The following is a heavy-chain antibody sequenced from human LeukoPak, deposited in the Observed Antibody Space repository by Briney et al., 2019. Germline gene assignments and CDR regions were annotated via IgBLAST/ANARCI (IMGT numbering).Heavy chain of an antibody. CDR2: INHSGST. V-gene: IGHV4-34*01. CDR3: ARGQKSGSRFDY. Sequence: PSETLSLTCAVYGGSFSGYYWSWIRQPPGKGLEWIGEINHSGSTNYNPSLKSRVTISVDTSKNQFSLKLSSVTAADTAVYYCARGQKSGSRFDYWGQGTLVTVSS. J-gene: IGHJ4*02. D-gene: IGHD3-22*01. CDR1: GGSFSGYY.